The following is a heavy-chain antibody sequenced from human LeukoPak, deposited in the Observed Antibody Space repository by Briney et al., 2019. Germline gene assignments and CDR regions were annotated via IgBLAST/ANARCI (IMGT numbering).Heavy chain of an antibody. Sequence: GGSLRLSCAASGFTFSSYGMHWVRQAPGKGLEWVAVISYDGSNKYYADSVKGRFTISRDNSKNTLYLQMNSLRAEDTAVYYCAKDPKLFYYYYGMDVWGRGTTVTVSS. CDR3: AKDPKLFYYYYGMDV. V-gene: IGHV3-30*18. CDR1: GFTFSSYG. D-gene: IGHD2/OR15-2a*01. J-gene: IGHJ6*02. CDR2: ISYDGSNK.